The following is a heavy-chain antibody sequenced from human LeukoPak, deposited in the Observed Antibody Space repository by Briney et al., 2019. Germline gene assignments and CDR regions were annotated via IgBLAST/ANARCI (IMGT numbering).Heavy chain of an antibody. D-gene: IGHD4-11*01. J-gene: IGHJ4*02. CDR2: ISYSGST. CDR1: GGSISSYY. Sequence: PSETLSLICTVSGGSISSYYWSWIRQPPGKGLEWIGYISYSGSTNYNPSLKSRVTISVDTSKTQFSLKLSSVTAADTAVYYCARGTYNFEYWGQGTLVTVSS. V-gene: IGHV4-59*01. CDR3: ARGTYNFEY.